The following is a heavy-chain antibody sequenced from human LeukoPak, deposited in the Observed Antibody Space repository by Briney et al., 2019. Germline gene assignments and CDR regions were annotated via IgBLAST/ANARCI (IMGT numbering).Heavy chain of an antibody. D-gene: IGHD3-10*01. Sequence: SETLSLTCTVSGYSISSGYYWGWIRQPPGKGLEWIGSIYHSGSTYYNSSLKSRVTISVDTSKNQFSLKLSSVTAADTAVYYCARDPNYYGSGDIGTYFDYWGQGTLVTVSS. J-gene: IGHJ4*02. CDR2: IYHSGST. CDR3: ARDPNYYGSGDIGTYFDY. V-gene: IGHV4-38-2*02. CDR1: GYSISSGYY.